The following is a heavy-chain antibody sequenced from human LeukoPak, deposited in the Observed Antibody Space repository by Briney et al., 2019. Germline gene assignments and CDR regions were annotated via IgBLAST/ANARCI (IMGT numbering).Heavy chain of an antibody. CDR1: GFTFSTYS. Sequence: GGSLRLPCAASGFTFSTYSMNWVRQAPGKGLEWVSYISSSGSTTYYADSVKGRFTISRDNAKNSLYLQMNSLRAEDTAVYYCATSDHYAFDYWGQGALVTVSS. V-gene: IGHV3-48*04. CDR3: ATSDHYAFDY. D-gene: IGHD4-17*01. CDR2: ISSSGSTT. J-gene: IGHJ4*02.